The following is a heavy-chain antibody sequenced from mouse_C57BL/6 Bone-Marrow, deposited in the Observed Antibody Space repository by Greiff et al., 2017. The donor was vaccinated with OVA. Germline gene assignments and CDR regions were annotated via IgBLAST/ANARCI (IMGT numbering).Heavy chain of an antibody. Sequence: EVMLVESGGDLVKPGGSLKLSCAASGFTFSSYGMSWVRQTPDKRLEWVATISSGGSFTYYPDSVKGRFTISRDNAKNTLYLQMSSLKSEDTAMYYCARHPLITTVVATDYWGKGTTLTVSS. V-gene: IGHV5-6*01. CDR1: GFTFSSYG. D-gene: IGHD1-1*01. CDR2: ISSGGSFT. J-gene: IGHJ2*01. CDR3: ARHPLITTVVATDY.